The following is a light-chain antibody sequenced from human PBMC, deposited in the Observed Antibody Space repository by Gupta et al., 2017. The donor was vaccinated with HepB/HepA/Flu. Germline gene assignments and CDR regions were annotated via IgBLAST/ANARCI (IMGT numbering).Light chain of an antibody. J-gene: IGKJ1*01. V-gene: IGKV1-39*01. CDR2: SAS. Sequence: DIQMTQSPSSLSASIGDRVTISCRASQNINTYLAWYQQKPGKAPKLLIYSASSLQSGVPSRFSGSGSATDVTLTISSLQPEDFAIYFCQQSYNTTWTFGQGTKVEIK. CDR3: QQSYNTTWT. CDR1: QNINTY.